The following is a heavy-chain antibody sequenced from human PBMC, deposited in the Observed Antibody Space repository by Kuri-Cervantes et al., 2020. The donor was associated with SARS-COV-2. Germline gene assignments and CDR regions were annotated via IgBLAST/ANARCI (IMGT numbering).Heavy chain of an antibody. CDR1: GFALSTSGVG. Sequence: SGPTLVKHTPTLTLTCTFSGFALSTSGVGVGWIRQTPGKALEWLALIYWNDDKRYNPSLQSRLTITKDTPKNQVVLTMTNMDPVDTATYYCALTGGYCSRTSCYTAPHSFDYWGQGTLVTVSS. CDR2: IYWNDDK. CDR3: ALTGGYCSRTSCYTAPHSFDY. V-gene: IGHV2-5*01. D-gene: IGHD2-2*02. J-gene: IGHJ4*02.